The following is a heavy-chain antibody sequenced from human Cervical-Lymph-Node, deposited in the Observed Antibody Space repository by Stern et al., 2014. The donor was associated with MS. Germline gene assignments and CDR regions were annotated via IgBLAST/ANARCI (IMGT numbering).Heavy chain of an antibody. J-gene: IGHJ2*01. Sequence: EVQLVDSGGDLVPPWRSLRLSCAASGFTFSSYWMHWVHQPPGKGLEWASRINSDGSTTNYADSVKGRFTISRDNAKNTLYLQISSLRAEDTAVYYCAGGSTYGNWYFALWGRGTLVTVSS. CDR1: GFTFSSYW. CDR2: INSDGSTT. D-gene: IGHD5-18*01. V-gene: IGHV3-74*02. CDR3: AGGSTYGNWYFAL.